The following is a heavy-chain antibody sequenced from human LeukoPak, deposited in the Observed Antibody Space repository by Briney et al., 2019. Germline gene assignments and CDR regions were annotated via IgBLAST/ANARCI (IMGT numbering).Heavy chain of an antibody. D-gene: IGHD6-13*01. J-gene: IGHJ4*02. CDR1: GYTFTGYY. CDR2: INPNSGGT. CDR3: ARAEIAAAAIDY. V-gene: IGHV1-2*02. Sequence: ASAKVSCKASGYTFTGYYMHWVRQAPGQGLEWMGWINPNSGGTNYAQKFQGRVTMTRDTSISTAYMELSRLRSDDTAVYYCARAEIAAAAIDYWGQGTLVTVSS.